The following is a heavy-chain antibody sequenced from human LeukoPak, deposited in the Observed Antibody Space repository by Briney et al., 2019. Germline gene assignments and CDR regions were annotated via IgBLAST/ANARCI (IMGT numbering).Heavy chain of an antibody. V-gene: IGHV4-59*01. J-gene: IGHJ5*02. Sequence: PSETLSLTCTVSGGSISSYYWSWIRQPPGKGLEWIGYIYYSGSTNYNPSLKSRVTMSVDTSKNQFSLKLSSVTAADTAVYYCARETYYYGSGSYWAGYNWFDPWGQGTLVTVSS. D-gene: IGHD3-10*01. CDR2: IYYSGST. CDR1: GGSISSYY. CDR3: ARETYYYGSGSYWAGYNWFDP.